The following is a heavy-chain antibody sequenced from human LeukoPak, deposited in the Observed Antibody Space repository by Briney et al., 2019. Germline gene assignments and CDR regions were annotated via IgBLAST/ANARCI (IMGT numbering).Heavy chain of an antibody. CDR3: ARAAMGAFDI. CDR1: GFTFSSYW. CDR2: IKSDGSST. V-gene: IGHV3-74*01. Sequence: PGGSLRLPCAASGFTFSSYWMHWVRQAPGKGLVWVSRIKSDGSSTSYADSVKGRFTIFRDNAKNTLYLQMNSLRAEDTAVYYCARAAMGAFDIWGQGTMVTVSS. D-gene: IGHD5-18*01. J-gene: IGHJ3*02.